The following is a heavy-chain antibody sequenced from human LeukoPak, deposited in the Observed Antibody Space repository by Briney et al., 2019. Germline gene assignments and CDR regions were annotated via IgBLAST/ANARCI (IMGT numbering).Heavy chain of an antibody. J-gene: IGHJ4*02. CDR1: GFTFSNYP. CDR2: IRLDGSNNGNNK. Sequence: GKSLRLSCVGSGFTFSNYPLHWVRQAPGKGLEWLAVIRLDGSNNGNNKYYADSVKGRFTISRDNSKNTLYLQMNSLRIEDTAVYYCASFMLTLSTVAPPSFDYWGQGTLVTVSS. V-gene: IGHV3-30*04. D-gene: IGHD4-23*01. CDR3: ASFMLTLSTVAPPSFDY.